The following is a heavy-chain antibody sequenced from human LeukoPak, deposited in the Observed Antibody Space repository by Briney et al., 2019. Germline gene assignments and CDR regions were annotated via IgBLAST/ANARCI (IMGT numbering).Heavy chain of an antibody. CDR1: GFTFSSYW. CDR2: IKQDGSEK. Sequence: GGSLRLSCAASGFTFSSYWMSWVRQALGKGLEWVANIKQDGSEKYYVDSVKGRFTISRDNAKNSLYLQMNSLRAEDTAVYYCARGPGPRLGYGDYWGQGTLVTVSS. V-gene: IGHV3-7*01. CDR3: ARGPGPRLGYGDY. J-gene: IGHJ4*02. D-gene: IGHD5-18*01.